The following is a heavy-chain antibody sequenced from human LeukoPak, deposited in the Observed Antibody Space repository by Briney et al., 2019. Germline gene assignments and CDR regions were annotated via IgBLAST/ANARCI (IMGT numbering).Heavy chain of an antibody. D-gene: IGHD2-2*01. V-gene: IGHV1-2*02. CDR1: GYTFTGYY. J-gene: IGHJ5*02. CDR2: INPNSGGT. CDR3: ARGIASTSCYGPSCNWFDP. Sequence: ASVEVSCKASGYTFTGYYMHWVRQAPGQGLEWMGWINPNSGGTNYAQKFQGRVTMTRDTSISTAYMELSRLRSDDTAVYYCARGIASTSCYGPSCNWFDPWGQGTLVTVSS.